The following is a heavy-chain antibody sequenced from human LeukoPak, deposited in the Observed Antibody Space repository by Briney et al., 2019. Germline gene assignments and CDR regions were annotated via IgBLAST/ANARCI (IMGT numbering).Heavy chain of an antibody. J-gene: IGHJ4*02. CDR1: GFTFSNYW. Sequence: GGSLRLSCAASGFTFSNYWMDWVRQAPGQGLEWVANINQDGSEKYYVDSVKGRFTISRDNARNSLHLQMNSLRAEDTAIYYRTRSLDYWGQGTLVTVSS. CDR2: INQDGSEK. CDR3: TRSLDY. V-gene: IGHV3-7*01.